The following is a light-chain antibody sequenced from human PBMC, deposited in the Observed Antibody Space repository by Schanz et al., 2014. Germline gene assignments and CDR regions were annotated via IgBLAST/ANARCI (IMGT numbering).Light chain of an antibody. Sequence: EIVMTQSPGTLSVSPGERATLSCSAGQSISSNLAWYQHKTGQAPRLLIYGASTRATGIPGRFSGSGSGTEFTLTISSLQSEDFAVYYCQQYGGSPYSPFGPGTKVDV. J-gene: IGKJ3*01. CDR3: QQYGGSPYSP. V-gene: IGKV3-15*01. CDR1: QSISSN. CDR2: GAS.